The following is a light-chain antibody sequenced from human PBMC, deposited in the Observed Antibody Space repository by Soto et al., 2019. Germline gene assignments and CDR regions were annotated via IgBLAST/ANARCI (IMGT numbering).Light chain of an antibody. CDR3: QQYENLPT. CDR1: ETISTF. Sequence: DIQMTQSPSSLSAAVGDRVTLTCRASETISTFLNWYQQKPGRAPKLLIYDASNLEAGVPSRFRGSGSGTDFTFTISRLQPEDIATYYCQQYENLPTFGQGTRLENK. V-gene: IGKV1-33*01. J-gene: IGKJ5*01. CDR2: DAS.